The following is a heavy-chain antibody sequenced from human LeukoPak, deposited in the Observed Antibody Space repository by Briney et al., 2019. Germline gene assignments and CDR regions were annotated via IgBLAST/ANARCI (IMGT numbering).Heavy chain of an antibody. CDR3: ARDSSFGGFNFDY. CDR2: IYYGGST. D-gene: IGHD3-3*01. V-gene: IGHV4-59*01. J-gene: IGHJ4*02. Sequence: SETLSLTCTVSGGSISSYYWSWIRQPPGKGLEWIGYIYYGGSTNYNPSLKSRVTISVDTSKNQFSLKLSSVTAADTAVYYCARDSSFGGFNFDYWGLGTLVTVSS. CDR1: GGSISSYY.